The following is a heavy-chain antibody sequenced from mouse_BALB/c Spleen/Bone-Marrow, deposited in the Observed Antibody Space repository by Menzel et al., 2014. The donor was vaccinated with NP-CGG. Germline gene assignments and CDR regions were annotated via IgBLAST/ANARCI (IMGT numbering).Heavy chain of an antibody. CDR2: IWSGGST. V-gene: IGHV2-4*02. Sequence: VKLMESGPGLVQPSQSLSITCTVSGFSLTSYGVHWVRQPPGKGLEWLGVIWSGGSTDYNAAFISRLSISKDNSKSQVFFKMNSLQADATAIYYCARTNYYGWYFDVWGAGTTVTVSS. CDR3: ARTNYYGWYFDV. J-gene: IGHJ1*01. CDR1: GFSLTSYG. D-gene: IGHD1-1*01.